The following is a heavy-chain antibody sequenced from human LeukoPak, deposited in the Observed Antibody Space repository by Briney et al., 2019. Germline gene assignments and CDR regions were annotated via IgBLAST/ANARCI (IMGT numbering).Heavy chain of an antibody. V-gene: IGHV3-23*01. CDR1: GFTFSSYA. CDR2: ISGSGGST. Sequence: PGGSLRLSCAASGFTFSSYAMSWVRQAPGKGLEWVSAISGSGGSTYYAGSVKGRFTISRDNSKNTLYLQMNSLRAEDTAVYYCAARYSSGWPYFDYWGQGTLVTVSS. CDR3: AARYSSGWPYFDY. J-gene: IGHJ4*02. D-gene: IGHD6-19*01.